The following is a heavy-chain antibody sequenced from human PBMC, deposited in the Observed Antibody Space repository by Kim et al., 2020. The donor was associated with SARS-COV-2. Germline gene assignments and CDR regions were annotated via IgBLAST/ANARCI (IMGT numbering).Heavy chain of an antibody. V-gene: IGHV3-33*01. CDR1: GFTFSSYA. CDR2: IWHDGSNK. Sequence: GGSLRLSCVASGFTFSSYAMHWVRQAPGKGLEWVAVIWHDGSNKDYVDSVKGRFTISRDNLKNTLNLQMNSLRAEDTAVYYCARDIRSYYYMDVWGKGTT. CDR3: ARDIRSYYYMDV. J-gene: IGHJ6*03.